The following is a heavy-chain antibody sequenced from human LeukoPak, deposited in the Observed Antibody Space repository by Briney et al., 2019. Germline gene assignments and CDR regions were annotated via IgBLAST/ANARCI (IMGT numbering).Heavy chain of an antibody. J-gene: IGHJ2*01. CDR1: GFTFSTLDF. CDR2: MYHGGNT. CDR3: ARMGGGWDFDL. D-gene: IGHD3-10*01. V-gene: IGHV4-38-2*01. Sequence: GSLRLSCAASGFTFSTLDFNWVRQAPGRGLEGIGSMYHGGNTYYNPSLRSRVTISVDTAKNQLSLKLISVTAADTAVYYCARMGGGWDFDLWGRGTLVTVSS.